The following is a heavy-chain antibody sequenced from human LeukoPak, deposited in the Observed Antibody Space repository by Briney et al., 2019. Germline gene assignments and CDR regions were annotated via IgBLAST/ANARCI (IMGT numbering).Heavy chain of an antibody. CDR2: ISYDGSNK. J-gene: IGHJ6*03. V-gene: IGHV3-30*04. CDR3: ARETADYYDSSGYYLEPYYYYMDV. CDR1: GFTFSSYA. Sequence: PGGSLRLSCAASGFTFSSYAMHWVRQAPGKGLEWVAVISYDGSNKYYADSVKGRFTISRDNSKNTLYLQMNSLRAEDTAVYYCARETADYYDSSGYYLEPYYYYMDVWGKGTTVTISS. D-gene: IGHD3-22*01.